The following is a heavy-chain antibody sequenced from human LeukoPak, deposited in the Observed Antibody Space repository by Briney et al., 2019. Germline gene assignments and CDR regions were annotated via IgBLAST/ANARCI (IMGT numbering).Heavy chain of an antibody. CDR3: ARDRKVTSGYDLDYYYYYMDV. CDR1: GGSFSGYY. D-gene: IGHD5-12*01. V-gene: IGHV4-34*01. Sequence: SETLSLTCAVYGGSFSGYYWSWIRQPPGKGLEWIGEINHSGSTNYNPSLKSRVTISVDTSKNQFSLKLSPVTAADTAVYYCARDRKVTSGYDLDYYYYYMDVWGKGTTVTVSS. J-gene: IGHJ6*03. CDR2: INHSGST.